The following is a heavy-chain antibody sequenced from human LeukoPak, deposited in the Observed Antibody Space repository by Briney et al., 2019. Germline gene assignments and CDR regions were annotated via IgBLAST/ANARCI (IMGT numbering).Heavy chain of an antibody. V-gene: IGHV4-34*01. CDR3: ARLVTPEWMTVTAIGAFDI. CDR1: GGSFSGYY. CDR2: INHSGST. J-gene: IGHJ3*02. D-gene: IGHD2-21*02. Sequence: PSETLSLTCAVYGGSFSGYYWSWIRQPPGKGLEWIGEINHSGSTNYNPSLKSRVTISVDTSKNQFSLKLSSVTAADTAVYYCARLVTPEWMTVTAIGAFDIWGQGTMVTVSS.